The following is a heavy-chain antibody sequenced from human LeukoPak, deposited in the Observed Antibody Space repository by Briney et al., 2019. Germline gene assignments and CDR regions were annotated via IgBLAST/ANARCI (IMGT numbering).Heavy chain of an antibody. Sequence: PGGSLRLSCAASGFTFSSYWMHWVRQAPGKGLMWVSRINSDGSRTTYADSVRGRFTISRDNSKNTLYLQMNSLRAEDTAVYYCTKVRVATKSTTELDYWGQGTLVTVSS. CDR2: INSDGSRT. CDR3: TKVRVATKSTTELDY. CDR1: GFTFSSYW. V-gene: IGHV3-74*01. J-gene: IGHJ4*02. D-gene: IGHD4-17*01.